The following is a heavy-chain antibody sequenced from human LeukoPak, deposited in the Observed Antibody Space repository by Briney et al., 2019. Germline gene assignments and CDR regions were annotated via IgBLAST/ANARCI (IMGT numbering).Heavy chain of an antibody. J-gene: IGHJ4*02. V-gene: IGHV1-69*06. D-gene: IGHD3-22*01. CDR3: ARGWDYDSGGRPTAYVY. CDR1: GGTFSNYA. CDR2: IIPIFGTA. Sequence: ASVTVSCKASGGTFSNYAINWVRQAPGQGLEWMGGIIPIFGTANYAQKFQGRVTITADKSTSTVYMELNNLKSEDTAVYYCARGWDYDSGGRPTAYVYWGQGTLVTVSS.